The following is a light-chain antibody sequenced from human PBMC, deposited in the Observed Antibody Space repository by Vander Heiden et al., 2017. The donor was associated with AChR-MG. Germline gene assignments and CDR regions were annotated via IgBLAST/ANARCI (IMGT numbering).Light chain of an antibody. CDR2: RNN. V-gene: IGLV1-47*01. CDR3: AAWDDSLSRGV. J-gene: IGLJ3*02. Sequence: QSVLTQPPSASGTPGQRVTISCSGSSSNIGSNYVYWYQPLPGTAPKLRIFRNNQRPSGVPDRFSGSKSGTSASLEISGLRSEDEADYYCAAWDDSLSRGVFGGGTKLTVL. CDR1: SSNIGSNY.